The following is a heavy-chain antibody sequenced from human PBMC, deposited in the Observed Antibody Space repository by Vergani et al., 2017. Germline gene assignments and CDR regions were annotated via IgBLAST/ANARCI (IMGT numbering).Heavy chain of an antibody. J-gene: IGHJ5*02. CDR3: ARGLIVVVPAAGWFDP. CDR2: IYHSGST. V-gene: IGHV4-39*07. D-gene: IGHD2-2*01. Sequence: QLQLQESGPGLVKPSETLSLTCTVSGGSISSSSYYWGWIRQPPGKGLEWIGSIYHSGSTYYNPSLKSRVTISVDRSKNQFSLKLSSVTAADTAVYYCARGLIVVVPAAGWFDPWGQGTLVTVSS. CDR1: GGSISSSSYY.